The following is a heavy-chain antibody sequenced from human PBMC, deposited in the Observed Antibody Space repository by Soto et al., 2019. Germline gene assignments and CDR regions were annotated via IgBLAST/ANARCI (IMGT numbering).Heavy chain of an antibody. Sequence: QVQLQESGPGLVKPSETLSLTCTVSGGSISSYYWSWIRQPPGKGLEWIGYIYYSGSTNYNPSLKSRVTISVDTSKNQFSLKLCSVTAAVTAMYYCGRAYVDIVLAPAAMDYFHYWGQGHLVTVSS. V-gene: IGHV4-59*01. CDR2: IYYSGST. CDR1: GGSISSYY. CDR3: GRAYVDIVLAPAAMDYFHY. J-gene: IGHJ4*02. D-gene: IGHD2-2*01.